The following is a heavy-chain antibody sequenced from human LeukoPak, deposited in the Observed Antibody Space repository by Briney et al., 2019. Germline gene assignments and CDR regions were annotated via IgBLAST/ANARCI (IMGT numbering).Heavy chain of an antibody. CDR3: AREVLSQVGATRGFDY. CDR2: ISSSSSTI. J-gene: IGHJ4*02. CDR1: GFTFSSYS. D-gene: IGHD1-26*01. Sequence: GGSLRLSCAASGFTFSSYSMNWVRQAPGKGLEWVSYISSSSSTIYYADSVKGRFTISRDNAKNSLYLQMNSLRAEDTAVYYCAREVLSQVGATRGFDYWGQGTLVTVSS. V-gene: IGHV3-48*04.